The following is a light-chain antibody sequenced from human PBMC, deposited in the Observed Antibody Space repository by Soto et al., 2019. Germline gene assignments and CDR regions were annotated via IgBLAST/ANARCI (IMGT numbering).Light chain of an antibody. J-gene: IGLJ3*02. CDR2: SNN. V-gene: IGLV1-44*01. CDR1: SSNIGSNT. Sequence: QSVLTQPPSASGTPGQRVTISCSGSSSNIGSNTVNWYQPLPGTAPKLLIYSNNQRPSGVPDRFSGSKSGNSASLAISGLQSEDEADYYCAAWDDSLNGFWVFGGGTKVTVL. CDR3: AAWDDSLNGFWV.